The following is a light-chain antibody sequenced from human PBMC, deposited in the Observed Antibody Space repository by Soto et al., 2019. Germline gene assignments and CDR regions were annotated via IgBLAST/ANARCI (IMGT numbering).Light chain of an antibody. V-gene: IGKV3-20*01. CDR2: GAS. J-gene: IGKJ1*01. Sequence: EIVLTQSPGTLSVSPGERATLSCRAGQTISSNYLAWYQQKPGQAPSLLIDGASSRATGIPDRFSGSGSGTDFTLTLSRLEPEDSAIYYCQQYVSGTFGQGPKVEIK. CDR3: QQYVSGT. CDR1: QTISSNY.